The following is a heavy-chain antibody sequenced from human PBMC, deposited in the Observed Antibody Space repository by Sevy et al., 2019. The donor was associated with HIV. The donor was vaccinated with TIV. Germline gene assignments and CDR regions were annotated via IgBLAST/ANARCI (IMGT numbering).Heavy chain of an antibody. CDR3: AREALSGYD. J-gene: IGHJ4*02. D-gene: IGHD6-25*01. CDR1: GFSFLSYA. V-gene: IGHV3-23*01. Sequence: GGSLRLSCAASGFSFLSYAMTWVRQAPGKGLEWVSTISPNGGSTYYADSVKGRFTISRDNSRSTVDLQVNSLRGEDTAVYYCAREALSGYDWDQGTLVTVSS. CDR2: ISPNGGST.